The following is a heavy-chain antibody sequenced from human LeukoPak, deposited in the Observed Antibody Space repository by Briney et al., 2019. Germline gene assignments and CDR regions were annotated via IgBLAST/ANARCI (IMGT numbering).Heavy chain of an antibody. D-gene: IGHD3-10*01. CDR3: ARLGLWFGSLRRPSWFDP. V-gene: IGHV4-34*01. J-gene: IGHJ5*02. Sequence: SETLSLTCAVYGGSFSGYYWSWIRQPPGKGLEWIGEINHSGSTNYNPSLKSRVTISVDTSKNQFSLKLSSVTAADTAVYYCARLGLWFGSLRRPSWFDPWGQGTLVTVSS. CDR2: INHSGST. CDR1: GGSFSGYY.